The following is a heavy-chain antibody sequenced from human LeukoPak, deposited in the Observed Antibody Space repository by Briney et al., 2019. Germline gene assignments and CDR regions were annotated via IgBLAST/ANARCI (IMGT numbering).Heavy chain of an antibody. J-gene: IGHJ4*02. D-gene: IGHD6-19*01. Sequence: SETLSLTCIVSGGSISSYYWSWIRQPPGKGLEWIGYIYYSGSTNYNPSLKSRVTISVDTSKNQFSLKLSSVTAADTAVYYCASTYSSGWYDYWGQGTLVTVSS. V-gene: IGHV4-59*08. CDR2: IYYSGST. CDR3: ASTYSSGWYDY. CDR1: GGSISSYY.